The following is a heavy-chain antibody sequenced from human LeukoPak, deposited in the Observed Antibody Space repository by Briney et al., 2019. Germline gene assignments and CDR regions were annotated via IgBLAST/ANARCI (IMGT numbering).Heavy chain of an antibody. Sequence: ASVKVSCKASGYTFTGYYIHWVRQAPGQGPEWMGWISPTSGGTNYAQKFQGRVTMTRDTSISTAYMELSRLRSDDTAVYYCAREAYASGSFRTDYYYMDVWGKGTTVTISS. CDR2: ISPTSGGT. V-gene: IGHV1-2*02. D-gene: IGHD3-10*01. J-gene: IGHJ6*03. CDR3: AREAYASGSFRTDYYYMDV. CDR1: GYTFTGYY.